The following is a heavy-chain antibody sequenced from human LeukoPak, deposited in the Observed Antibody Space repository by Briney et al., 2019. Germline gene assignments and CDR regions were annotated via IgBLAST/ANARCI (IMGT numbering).Heavy chain of an antibody. CDR3: ARDRFHSSSWVDY. CDR1: GFTFSSYG. J-gene: IGHJ4*02. V-gene: IGHV3-66*01. D-gene: IGHD6-13*01. CDR2: IYSGGST. Sequence: PGGSLRLSCAASGFTFSSYGMHWVRQAPGKGLEWVSVIYSGGSTYYADSVKGRFTISRDNSKNTLYLQMNSLRAEDTAVYYCARDRFHSSSWVDYWGQGTLVTVSS.